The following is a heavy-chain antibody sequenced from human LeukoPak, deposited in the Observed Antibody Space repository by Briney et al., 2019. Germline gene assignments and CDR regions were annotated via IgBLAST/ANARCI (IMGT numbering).Heavy chain of an antibody. V-gene: IGHV4-39*01. D-gene: IGHD3-3*01. CDR1: GGSISSSSYY. CDR2: IYYSGST. Sequence: SETLSLTCTVSGGSISSSSYYWGWIRQPPGKGLEWIGSIYYSGSTYYNPSLKSRVTISVDTSKNQFSLKLSSVTAADTAVYYCARLVYDLWSGLIDYWGQGTLVTVSS. J-gene: IGHJ4*02. CDR3: ARLVYDLWSGLIDY.